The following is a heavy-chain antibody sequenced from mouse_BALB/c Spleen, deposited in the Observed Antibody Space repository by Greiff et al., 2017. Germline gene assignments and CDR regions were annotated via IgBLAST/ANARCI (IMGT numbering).Heavy chain of an antibody. V-gene: IGHV7-3*02. Sequence: DVMLVESGRGLVQPGGSLRLSCATSGFTFTDYYMSWVRQPPGKALEWLGFIRNKANGYTTEYSASVKGRFTISRDNSQSILYLQMNTLRAEDSATYYCARDRFDYWGQGTTLTVSS. CDR1: GFTFTDYY. CDR3: ARDRFDY. CDR2: IRNKANGYTT. J-gene: IGHJ2*01.